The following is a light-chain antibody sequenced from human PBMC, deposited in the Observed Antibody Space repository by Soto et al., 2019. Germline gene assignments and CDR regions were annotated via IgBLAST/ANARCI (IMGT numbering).Light chain of an antibody. V-gene: IGKV3-20*01. CDR1: QTVRNNY. Sequence: VLTQSPSTLSLSPGERATLSCRASQTVRNNYLAWYQQKPGQAPRLLIYDASSRATGIPDRFSGGGSGTDFTLTISRLEPEDFAVYYCQQFSRYPLTFGGGSKVDIK. J-gene: IGKJ4*01. CDR3: QQFSRYPLT. CDR2: DAS.